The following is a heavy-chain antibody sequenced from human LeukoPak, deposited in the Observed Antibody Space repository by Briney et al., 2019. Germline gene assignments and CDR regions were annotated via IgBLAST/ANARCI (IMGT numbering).Heavy chain of an antibody. V-gene: IGHV3-15*07. CDR1: GFTFSNAW. J-gene: IGHJ4*02. CDR3: TTGPRYDNSGYFDN. D-gene: IGHD3-22*01. CDR2: IKSEADGGTT. Sequence: GGSLRLSCAASGFTFSNAWMNWVRQAPGKGLEWVGRIKSEADGGTTDYAAPVRGRFTISRDDSKNTLSLQMNSLKTEDTAVYYCTTGPRYDNSGYFDNWAREPWSPSPQ.